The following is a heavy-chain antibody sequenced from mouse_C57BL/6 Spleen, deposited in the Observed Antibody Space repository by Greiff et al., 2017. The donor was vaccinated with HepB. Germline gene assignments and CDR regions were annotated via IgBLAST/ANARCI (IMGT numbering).Heavy chain of an antibody. CDR1: GYAFSSSW. CDR2: IYPGDGDT. CDR3: ASSYGSSYVAWFAY. J-gene: IGHJ3*01. V-gene: IGHV1-82*01. Sequence: QVQLKESGPELVKPGASVKISCKASGYAFSSSWMNWVKQRPGKGLEWIGRIYPGDGDTNYNGKFKGKATLTADKSSSTAYMQLSSLTSEDSAVYFCASSYGSSYVAWFAYWGQGTLVTVSA. D-gene: IGHD1-1*01.